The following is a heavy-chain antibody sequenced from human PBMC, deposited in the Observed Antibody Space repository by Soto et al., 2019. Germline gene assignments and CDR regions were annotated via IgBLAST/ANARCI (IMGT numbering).Heavy chain of an antibody. J-gene: IGHJ4*02. CDR1: GFTFSSYA. D-gene: IGHD6-19*01. V-gene: IGHV3-30-3*01. CDR3: ARGRSSGWSIEY. Sequence: QVQLVESGRGVVQPGRSLRLYCAASGFTFSSYAMYWVRQAPGKGLEWVAVISYDGTYKYYADSVKGRFTISRDNSKNTLYLQVDSLRAEDTAVYYCARGRSSGWSIEYWGQGTLVTVSS. CDR2: ISYDGTYK.